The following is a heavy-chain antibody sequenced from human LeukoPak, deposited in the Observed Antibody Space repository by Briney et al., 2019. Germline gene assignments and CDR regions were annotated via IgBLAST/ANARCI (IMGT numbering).Heavy chain of an antibody. D-gene: IGHD3-22*01. J-gene: IGHJ4*02. CDR1: GYSISSGYY. V-gene: IGHV4-38-2*02. Sequence: PSETLSLTCTVSGYSISSGYYWGWIRHPPGKGLGWIGSIYHSGSTYYNPSLKSRVTISVDTSKNQFSLKLSSVTAADTAVYYCAGGYYYDSSGYSPHYYFDYWGQGTLVTVSS. CDR2: IYHSGST. CDR3: AGGYYYDSSGYSPHYYFDY.